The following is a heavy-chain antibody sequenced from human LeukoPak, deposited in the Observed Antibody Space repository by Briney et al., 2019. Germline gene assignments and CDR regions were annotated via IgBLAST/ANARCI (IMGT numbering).Heavy chain of an antibody. V-gene: IGHV4-61*09. Sequence: SETLSLTCTVSNAFITSGSYYWTWIRQSAGKGLEWIGHIYTNGSTTYNPSLKSRVTVSVDTSKNQFSLKLTSVTAADMAVYYCATFLEASGSYYYYYMDAWGKGTTVTVSS. J-gene: IGHJ6*03. D-gene: IGHD3-10*01. CDR1: NAFITSGSYY. CDR3: ATFLEASGSYYYYYMDA. CDR2: IYTNGST.